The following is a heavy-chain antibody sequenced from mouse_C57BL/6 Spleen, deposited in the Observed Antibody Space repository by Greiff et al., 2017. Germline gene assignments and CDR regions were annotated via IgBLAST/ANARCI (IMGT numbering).Heavy chain of an antibody. CDR2: IYPGDGDT. Sequence: VQLQQSGAELVKPGASVKISCKASGYAFSSYWMNWVKQRPGKGLEWIGQIYPGDGDTNYNGKFKGKATLTADKSSSTAYMQLSSLTSEDSAVYFCARDWYYGRYFDVWGTGTTVTVSA. CDR3: ARDWYYGRYFDV. CDR1: GYAFSSYW. J-gene: IGHJ1*03. D-gene: IGHD1-1*01. V-gene: IGHV1-80*01.